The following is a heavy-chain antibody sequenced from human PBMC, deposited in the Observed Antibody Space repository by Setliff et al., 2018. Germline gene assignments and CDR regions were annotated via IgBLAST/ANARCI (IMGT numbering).Heavy chain of an antibody. J-gene: IGHJ4*02. CDR1: GFTFSSYA. D-gene: IGHD2-8*01. Sequence: PGGSLRLSCAASGFTFSSYAMSWVRQAPGKGLDWVSALSGTGGSTYYADSVKGRFTISRDNSKNTLYLQINSLRVEDTAFYYCGTNSDSMHYIDFWGQGTLVTVSS. CDR2: LSGTGGST. CDR3: GTNSDSMHYIDF. V-gene: IGHV3-23*01.